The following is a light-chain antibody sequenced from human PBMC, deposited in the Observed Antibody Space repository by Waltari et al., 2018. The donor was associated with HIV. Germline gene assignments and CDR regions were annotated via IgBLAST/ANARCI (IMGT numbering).Light chain of an antibody. J-gene: IGLJ2*01. CDR2: EVT. CDR1: RSAVGSYHL. CDR3: CSYADTKGA. Sequence: QSALTHPVSVSGSPGQSITISCTGTRSAVGSYHLVSWYRQHPGKAPQLITYEVTKRPAGISSRFSGSQSGNTASLTISGLQAEDEADYYCCSYADTKGAFGGGTKLTVL. V-gene: IGLV2-23*02.